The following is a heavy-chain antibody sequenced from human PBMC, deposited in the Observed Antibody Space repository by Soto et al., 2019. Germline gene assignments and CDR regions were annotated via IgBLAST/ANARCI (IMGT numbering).Heavy chain of an antibody. V-gene: IGHV3-53*01. Sequence: GGSLRLSCAASGFTVNSNYMSWVRQAPGKGLEWVSVIYSGGSTYYADSVKGRFTISRDNSKNTLYLQMNSLRAEDTAVYYCARDAYSSSALDYWGQGTLVTVSS. D-gene: IGHD6-6*01. J-gene: IGHJ4*02. CDR3: ARDAYSSSALDY. CDR2: IYSGGST. CDR1: GFTVNSNY.